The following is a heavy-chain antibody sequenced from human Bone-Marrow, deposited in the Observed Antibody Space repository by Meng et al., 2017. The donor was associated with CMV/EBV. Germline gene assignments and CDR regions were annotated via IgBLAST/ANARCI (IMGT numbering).Heavy chain of an antibody. CDR1: GYTFTSYD. CDR2: MNPNSGNT. D-gene: IGHD2-15*01. CDR3: ARDLGYCSGGSCSGQDAFDI. J-gene: IGHJ3*02. Sequence: ASVKVFCKASGYTFTSYDINWVRQATGQGLEWMGWMNPNSGNTGYAQKFQGRVTMTRNTSISTAYMELSSLRSEDTAVYYCARDLGYCSGGSCSGQDAFDIWGQGTMVTVSS. V-gene: IGHV1-8*01.